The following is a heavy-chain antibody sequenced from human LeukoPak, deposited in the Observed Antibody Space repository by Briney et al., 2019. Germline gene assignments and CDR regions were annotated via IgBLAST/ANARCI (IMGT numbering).Heavy chain of an antibody. CDR1: GGSISSGDYY. J-gene: IGHJ4*02. Sequence: SQTLSLTCTVSGGSISSGDYYWSWIRQPPGKGLEWIGYIYYSGSTYHNPSLKSRVTISVDTSKNQFSLKLSSVTAADTAVYYCARDGPDILTGYYFFDYWGQGTLVTVSS. V-gene: IGHV4-30-4*01. CDR2: IYYSGST. D-gene: IGHD3-9*01. CDR3: ARDGPDILTGYYFFDY.